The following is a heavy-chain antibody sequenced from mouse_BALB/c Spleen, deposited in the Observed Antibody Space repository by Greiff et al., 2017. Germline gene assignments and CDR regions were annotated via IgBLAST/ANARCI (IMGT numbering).Heavy chain of an antibody. CDR1: GYSITSDYA. J-gene: IGHJ2*01. CDR2: ISYSGST. D-gene: IGHD1-1*01. V-gene: IGHV3-2*02. Sequence: EVKLMESGPGLVKPSQSLSLTCTVTGYSITSDYAWNWIRQFPGNKLEWMGYISYSGSTSYNPSLKSRISITRDTSKNQFFLQLNSVTTEDTATYYCANYFGSGFFDYWGQGTTLTDSS. CDR3: ANYFGSGFFDY.